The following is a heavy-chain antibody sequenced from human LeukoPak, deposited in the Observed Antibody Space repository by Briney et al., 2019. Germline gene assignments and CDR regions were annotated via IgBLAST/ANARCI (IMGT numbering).Heavy chain of an antibody. J-gene: IGHJ4*02. CDR1: GGSFSGYY. Sequence: PSETLSLTCAVYGGSFSGYYWSWIRQPPGKGLEWIGEINHSGSTNYNPSLKSRVTISVDTSKNQFSLKLSSVTAADTAVYYCARCCGSGSYSYYFDYWGQGTLVTVSS. CDR3: ARCCGSGSYSYYFDY. CDR2: INHSGST. V-gene: IGHV4-34*01. D-gene: IGHD3-10*01.